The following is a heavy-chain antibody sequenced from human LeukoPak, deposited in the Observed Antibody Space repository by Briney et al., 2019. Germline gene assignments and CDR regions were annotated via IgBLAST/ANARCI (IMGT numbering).Heavy chain of an antibody. CDR2: IIPILGIA. CDR1: GGTFSSYT. CDR3: ARGGYCSSTSCLTYFDY. V-gene: IGHV1-69*02. J-gene: IGHJ4*02. Sequence: SVTVSCKASGGTFSSYTISWVRQAPGQGLKWMGRIIPILGIANYAQKFQGRVTITADKSTSTAYMELSSLRSEDTAVYYCARGGYCSSTSCLTYFDYWGQGTLVTVSS. D-gene: IGHD2-2*01.